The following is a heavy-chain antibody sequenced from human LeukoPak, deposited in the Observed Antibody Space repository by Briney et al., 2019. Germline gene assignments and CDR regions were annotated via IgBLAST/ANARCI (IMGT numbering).Heavy chain of an antibody. Sequence: GGSLRLSCAASGFTFNSYAMSWVRQAPGKGLEWVSAISGSGGSTYYADSVKGRFTISRDNSKNTLYLQMNSLRAEDTAVYYCAKGLAVFGVVIIPLDVWGQGTTVTVSS. CDR3: AKGLAVFGVVIIPLDV. CDR1: GFTFNSYA. V-gene: IGHV3-23*01. CDR2: ISGSGGST. D-gene: IGHD3-3*01. J-gene: IGHJ6*02.